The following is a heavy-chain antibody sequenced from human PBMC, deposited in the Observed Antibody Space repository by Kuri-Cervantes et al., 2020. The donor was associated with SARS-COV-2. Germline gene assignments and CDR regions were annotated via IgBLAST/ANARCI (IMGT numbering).Heavy chain of an antibody. D-gene: IGHD2-2*01. Sequence: ASVKVSCKASGYTFTSYYMHWVRQAPGQGLEWMGIINPSGGSTSYAQKFQGRVTMTRDTSTSTVYMELSSLRAEDTAVYYCAKDGEDIVVVPAAPLDYWGQGTLVTVSS. CDR2: INPSGGST. J-gene: IGHJ4*02. V-gene: IGHV1-46*01. CDR1: GYTFTSYY. CDR3: AKDGEDIVVVPAAPLDY.